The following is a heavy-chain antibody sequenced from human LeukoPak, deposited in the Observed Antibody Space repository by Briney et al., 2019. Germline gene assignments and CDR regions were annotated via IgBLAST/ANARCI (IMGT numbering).Heavy chain of an antibody. Sequence: PGGSLRLSCAASGFTFSTYAINWVRQAPGKGLEWVSGISGSGDTTYHADSVKGRFTISRDNSKNILYLQMNSPRAEDTALYYCARGRLPRYYFDYWGQGTLVTVSS. CDR1: GFTFSTYA. CDR2: ISGSGDTT. CDR3: ARGRLPRYYFDY. J-gene: IGHJ4*02. V-gene: IGHV3-23*01. D-gene: IGHD3-9*01.